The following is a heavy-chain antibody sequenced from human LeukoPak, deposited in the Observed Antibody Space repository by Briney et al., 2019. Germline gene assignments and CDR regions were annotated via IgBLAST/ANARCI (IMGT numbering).Heavy chain of an antibody. V-gene: IGHV3-33*06. CDR2: IWYDGSNK. D-gene: IGHD2-8*02. Sequence: GGSLRLSCAASKFTFSNSGMHWVRQAPGKGLEWVAVIWYDGSNKYYADSVKGRFTVSRDNSKNTLYLQMNSLRAEDTAVYYCAKTPGDCTGGTCYSFDYWGQGSLVTVSS. CDR1: KFTFSNSG. J-gene: IGHJ4*02. CDR3: AKTPGDCTGGTCYSFDY.